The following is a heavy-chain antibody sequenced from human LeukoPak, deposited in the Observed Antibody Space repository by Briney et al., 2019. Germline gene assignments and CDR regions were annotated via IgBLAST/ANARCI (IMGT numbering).Heavy chain of an antibody. Sequence: PSETLSLTCTVSGGSISSYYWSWIRQPPGKGLEWIGYIYYSGSTNYNPSLKSRVTISVDTSKNQFSLKLSSVTAADTAVYYCARLLRQWELRYFDYWGQGTLVTVSS. V-gene: IGHV4-59*08. CDR3: ARLLRQWELRYFDY. CDR1: GGSISSYY. D-gene: IGHD1-26*01. J-gene: IGHJ4*02. CDR2: IYYSGST.